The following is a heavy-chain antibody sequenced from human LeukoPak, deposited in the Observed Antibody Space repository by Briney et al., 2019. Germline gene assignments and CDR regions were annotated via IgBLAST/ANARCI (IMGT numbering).Heavy chain of an antibody. D-gene: IGHD6-13*01. CDR2: LSGSGSTT. Sequence: GGSLRLSCAASGSTFSSDGMSWVRQAPGKGLEWVSALSGSGSTTYYADSVKGRFTISRDNSKNTLFLEMNSLRVEDTAVYYCAKAGYSSSWPLDYWGQGTQVTVSS. V-gene: IGHV3-23*01. J-gene: IGHJ4*02. CDR1: GSTFSSDG. CDR3: AKAGYSSSWPLDY.